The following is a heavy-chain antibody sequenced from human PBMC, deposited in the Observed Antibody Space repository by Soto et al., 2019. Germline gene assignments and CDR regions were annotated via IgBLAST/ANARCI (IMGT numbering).Heavy chain of an antibody. CDR3: ARADNWKYYGMDV. D-gene: IGHD1-20*01. V-gene: IGHV4-59*12. CDR2: THHSGYI. J-gene: IGHJ6*02. CDR1: SAPITKYY. Sequence: SETLSLTCTVSSAPITKYYWGWVRQAPGRGLEWIGFTHHSGYISYSPSLKSRVTISVDKSKNQFSLKLSSVTAADTAVYYCARADNWKYYGMDVWGQGTTVTVSS.